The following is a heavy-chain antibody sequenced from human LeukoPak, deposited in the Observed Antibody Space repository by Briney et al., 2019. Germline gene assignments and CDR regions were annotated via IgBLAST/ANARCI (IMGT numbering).Heavy chain of an antibody. CDR1: GYTFTSYG. J-gene: IGHJ4*02. D-gene: IGHD4-17*01. CDR2: ISAYNGNT. Sequence: GGSLRLSCAASGYTFTSYGISWVRQAPGQGLEWMGWISAYNGNTNYAQKLQGRVTMTTDTSTSTAYMELRSLRSDDTAVYYCASGDFNYYFDYWGQGTLVTVSS. V-gene: IGHV1-18*01. CDR3: ASGDFNYYFDY.